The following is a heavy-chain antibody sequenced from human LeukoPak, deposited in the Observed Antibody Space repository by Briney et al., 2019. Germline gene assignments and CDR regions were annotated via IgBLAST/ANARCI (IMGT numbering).Heavy chain of an antibody. J-gene: IGHJ4*02. D-gene: IGHD3-9*01. Sequence: PSETLSLTCAVYGGPFSGYYWSWIRQPPGKGLEWIGEINHSGSTNYNPSLKSRVTISVDTSKNQFSLKLSSVTAADTAVYYCASRQYYDILTGYESPGPNFDYWGQGTLVTVSS. CDR2: INHSGST. V-gene: IGHV4-34*01. CDR3: ASRQYYDILTGYESPGPNFDY. CDR1: GGPFSGYY.